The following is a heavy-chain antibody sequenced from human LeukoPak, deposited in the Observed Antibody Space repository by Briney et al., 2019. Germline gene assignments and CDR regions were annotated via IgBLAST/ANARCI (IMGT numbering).Heavy chain of an antibody. CDR3: ARDHHDFWSGYPNY. CDR2: SNSDGKIT. D-gene: IGHD3-3*01. Sequence: QAGGSLRLSCAASGFTLGRYWMHWFRQAPGTGVVWVARSNSDGKITDYADSVRGRFTTSRDNTKHTVYLQMSSLRAEDTGVYYCARDHHDFWSGYPNYWGQGTLVIVSS. V-gene: IGHV3-74*01. CDR1: GFTLGRYW. J-gene: IGHJ4*02.